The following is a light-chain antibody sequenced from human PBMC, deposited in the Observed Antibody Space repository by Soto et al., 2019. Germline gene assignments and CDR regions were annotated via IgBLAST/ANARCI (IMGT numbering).Light chain of an antibody. CDR3: QVWDSSSDRPV. CDR1: NIGSRS. CDR2: YDS. Sequence: SYELTQTPSLSVAPEKTASITCGGDNIGSRSVHWYQHKPGQAPILVMRYDSDRPSGIPERFSGSNSGNTATLTISRVEAGDEADYYCQVWDSSSDRPVFGGGTKLTVL. J-gene: IGLJ3*02. V-gene: IGLV3-21*04.